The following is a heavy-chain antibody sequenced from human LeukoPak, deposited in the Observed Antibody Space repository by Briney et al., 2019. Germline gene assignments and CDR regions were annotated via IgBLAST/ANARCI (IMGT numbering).Heavy chain of an antibody. CDR3: ARGRGWLGYFDY. Sequence: PSQTLSLTCAVSGGSLSSGGYSWSWIRQPPGKGLEWIGYIYHSGSTYYNPSLKSRVTISVDRSKNQFSLKLSSVTAADTAVYYCARGRGWLGYFDYWGQGTLVTVSS. CDR1: GGSLSSGGYS. D-gene: IGHD3-9*01. CDR2: IYHSGST. V-gene: IGHV4-30-2*01. J-gene: IGHJ4*02.